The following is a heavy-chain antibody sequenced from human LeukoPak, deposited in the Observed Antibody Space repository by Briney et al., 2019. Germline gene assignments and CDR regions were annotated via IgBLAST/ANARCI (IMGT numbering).Heavy chain of an antibody. D-gene: IGHD6-13*01. CDR2: INPNSGGT. CDR3: ARVRIGQQLDKYYYYAMDV. V-gene: IGHV1-2*02. J-gene: IGHJ6*02. Sequence: ASVKVSCKASGYTFTDYYMHCVRQAPGQGLEWMGWINPNSGGTNYAQKSQGRVTMTTDTSISTAYMEVSRLRSDDTAVYYCARVRIGQQLDKYYYYAMDVWGQGTTVTVSS. CDR1: GYTFTDYY.